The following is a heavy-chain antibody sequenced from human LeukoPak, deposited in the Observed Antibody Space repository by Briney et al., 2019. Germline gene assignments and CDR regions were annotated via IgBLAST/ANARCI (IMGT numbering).Heavy chain of an antibody. D-gene: IGHD2-15*01. CDR2: ISSNGGST. J-gene: IGHJ4*02. V-gene: IGHV3-64*01. Sequence: GGSLRLSCAASGFTFSSYAMHWVRQAPGKGLEYVSAISSNGGSTYYANSVKGRFTISRDNSKNTLYLQMGSLRAGDMAVYYCARRGYCSGGSCYEPFDYWGQGTLVTVSS. CDR3: ARRGYCSGGSCYEPFDY. CDR1: GFTFSSYA.